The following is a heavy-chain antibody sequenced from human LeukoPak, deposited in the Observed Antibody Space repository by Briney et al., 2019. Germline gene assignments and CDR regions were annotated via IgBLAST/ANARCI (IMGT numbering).Heavy chain of an antibody. CDR2: IRFDGSNK. CDR1: GFTFSKYG. J-gene: IGHJ6*03. V-gene: IGHV3-30*02. D-gene: IGHD4-11*01. Sequence: GGSLRLSCAASGFTFSKYGMHWVRQAPGKGLEWVTFIRFDGSNKYYADSVKGRFTISRDNVKNTLYLQMNSLRAEDTAIYYCAKPGLQDLAYYYYMDVWGKGTTVTVSS. CDR3: AKPGLQDLAYYYYMDV.